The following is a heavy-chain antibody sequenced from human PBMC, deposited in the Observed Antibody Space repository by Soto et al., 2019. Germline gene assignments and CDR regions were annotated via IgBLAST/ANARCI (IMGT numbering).Heavy chain of an antibody. CDR3: ARSIVVVTAADY. CDR2: INAGNGNT. CDR1: GYTFTSYA. D-gene: IGHD2-21*02. Sequence: ASVKVSCKTSGYTFTSYALHWVRQAPGQRLEWMEWINAGNGNTKYSQKFQGRVTITRDTSASTAYMELSSLRSEDTAVYYCARSIVVVTAADYWGQGTLVTVSS. V-gene: IGHV1-3*01. J-gene: IGHJ4*02.